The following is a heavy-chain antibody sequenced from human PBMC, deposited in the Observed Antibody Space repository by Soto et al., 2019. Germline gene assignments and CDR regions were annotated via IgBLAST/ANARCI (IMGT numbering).Heavy chain of an antibody. J-gene: IGHJ6*02. CDR2: INPSGGST. D-gene: IGHD3-3*01. Sequence: ASVKVSCKASGYTFTSYYMHWVRQAPGQGLEWMGIINPSGGSTSYAQKFQGRVTMTRDTSTSTVYMELSSLRSEDTAVYYCARVRRDYDFWSGYRSLYYYGMDVWGQGTTVTVS. CDR1: GYTFTSYY. CDR3: ARVRRDYDFWSGYRSLYYYGMDV. V-gene: IGHV1-46*01.